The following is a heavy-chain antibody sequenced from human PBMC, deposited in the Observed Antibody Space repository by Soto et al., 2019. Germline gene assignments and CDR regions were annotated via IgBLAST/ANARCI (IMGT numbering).Heavy chain of an antibody. CDR1: GFTFSSYA. J-gene: IGHJ4*02. Sequence: GSLRLSCAASGFTFSSYAMHWVRQAPGKGLEWVAVISYDGSNKYYADSVKGRFTISRDNSKNTLYLQMNSLRAEDTAVYYCAKDDYGDYGWFGYWGQGTLVTVSS. V-gene: IGHV3-30-3*02. D-gene: IGHD4-17*01. CDR2: ISYDGSNK. CDR3: AKDDYGDYGWFGY.